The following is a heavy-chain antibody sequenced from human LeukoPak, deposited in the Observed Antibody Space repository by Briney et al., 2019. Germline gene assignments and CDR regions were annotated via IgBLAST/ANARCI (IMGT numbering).Heavy chain of an antibody. J-gene: IGHJ5*02. D-gene: IGHD3-10*01. V-gene: IGHV1-2*02. Sequence: ASVKVSCKASGYSFADYYMHWVRQAPGQGLEWMGWIKPNSGGTRSAQKFQGRVTMTRDTSISTAYMELSSLRYDDTAVYYCARDSPLLWFGELSVDNWFDPWGQGTLVTVSS. CDR2: IKPNSGGT. CDR3: ARDSPLLWFGELSVDNWFDP. CDR1: GYSFADYY.